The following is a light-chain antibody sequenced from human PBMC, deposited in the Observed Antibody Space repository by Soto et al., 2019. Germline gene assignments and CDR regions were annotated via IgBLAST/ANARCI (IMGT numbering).Light chain of an antibody. CDR1: QSVSSY. CDR3: QQRSNWPVT. V-gene: IGKV3-11*01. J-gene: IGKJ3*01. Sequence: EIVLTQSPATLSLSPGERATLSCRASQSVSSYLAWYQQKPCQAPRLLIYDASNRATGIPARFSGSGSGTDFTLTISCLEPEDFAVYYCQQRSNWPVTFGPGTKVDIK. CDR2: DAS.